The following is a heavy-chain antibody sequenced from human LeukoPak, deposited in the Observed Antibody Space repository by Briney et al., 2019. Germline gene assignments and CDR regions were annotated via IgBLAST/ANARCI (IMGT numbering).Heavy chain of an antibody. CDR1: GSSISSYY. V-gene: IGHV4-59*01. D-gene: IGHD1-1*01. CDR3: AGSETAGNDY. CDR2: IYYSGST. Sequence: SETLSLTCTVSGSSISSYYWSWIRQPPGKGLEWIGYIYYSGSTNYNPSLKSRVTISVDTSKNQFSLKLSSVTAADTAVYYCAGSETAGNDYWGQGTLVTVSS. J-gene: IGHJ4*02.